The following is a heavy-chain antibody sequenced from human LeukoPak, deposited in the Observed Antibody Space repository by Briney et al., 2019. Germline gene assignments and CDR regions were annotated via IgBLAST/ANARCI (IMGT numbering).Heavy chain of an antibody. Sequence: SVKVSCKASGGTFSSYAISWVRQAPGQGLEWMGRIIPIFGTANYAQKFQGRVTITTDESTSIAYMELSSLRSEDTAVYYCAILPVVVTAVDYWGQGTLVTVSS. D-gene: IGHD2-21*02. CDR3: AILPVVVTAVDY. CDR2: IIPIFGTA. CDR1: GGTFSSYA. J-gene: IGHJ4*02. V-gene: IGHV1-69*05.